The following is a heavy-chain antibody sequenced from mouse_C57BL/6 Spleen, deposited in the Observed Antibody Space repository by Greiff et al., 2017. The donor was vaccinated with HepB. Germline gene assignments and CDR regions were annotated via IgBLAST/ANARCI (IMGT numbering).Heavy chain of an antibody. V-gene: IGHV1-76*01. CDR1: GYTFTDYY. Sequence: VQLEESGAELVRPGASVKLSCKASGYTFTDYYINWVKQRPGQGLEWIARIYPGSGNTYYNEKFKGKATLTAEKSSSTAYMHLSSLTSEDSAFYVCARGYYCSSAYFDYWGQGTTLTVSS. CDR2: IYPGSGNT. CDR3: ARGYYCSSAYFDY. D-gene: IGHD1-1*01. J-gene: IGHJ2*01.